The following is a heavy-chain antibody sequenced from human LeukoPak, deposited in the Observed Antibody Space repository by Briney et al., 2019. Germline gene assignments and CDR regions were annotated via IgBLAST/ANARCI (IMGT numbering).Heavy chain of an antibody. Sequence: SETLSLTCTVSGGSISSYYWSWIRQPAGKGLEWIGRIYNSGSTNYNPSLKSRVTMSVDTSTNQFSLKLSSVTAADTAGYYCARRMGGIHYGGLRYWFDPWGQGTLVTVSS. J-gene: IGHJ5*02. CDR2: IYNSGST. V-gene: IGHV4-4*07. D-gene: IGHD1-26*01. CDR3: ARRMGGIHYGGLRYWFDP. CDR1: GGSISSYY.